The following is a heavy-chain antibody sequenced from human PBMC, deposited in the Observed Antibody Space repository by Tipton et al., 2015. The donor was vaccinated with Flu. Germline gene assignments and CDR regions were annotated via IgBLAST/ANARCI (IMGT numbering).Heavy chain of an antibody. Sequence: TLSLTCTVSGGSLNTGAYYWAWIRQTPGKGLEWIGSAFYGGATYYNPSLKGRVTFSADASKNLFSLKMHSVTAADAAVYYCARAEIGDFDYWGQGTLVTVSS. J-gene: IGHJ4*02. CDR2: AFYGGAT. V-gene: IGHV4-39*07. CDR3: ARAEIGDFDY. D-gene: IGHD2/OR15-2a*01. CDR1: GGSLNTGAYY.